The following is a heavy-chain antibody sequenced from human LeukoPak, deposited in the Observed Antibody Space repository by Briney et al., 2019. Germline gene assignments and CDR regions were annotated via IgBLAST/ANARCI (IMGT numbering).Heavy chain of an antibody. J-gene: IGHJ4*02. V-gene: IGHV4-4*07. CDR3: ARGAYGGDGRSFFDY. CDR2: IYTGGST. CDR1: GGSMSGYS. D-gene: IGHD4-23*01. Sequence: SETLSLTCTVSGGSMSGYSWSWIRQPAGKGLEWIGRIYTGGSTNYNPSLKSRVTMSVDTSKNQFSLKVTTVTAADTAVYYCARGAYGGDGRSFFDYWGQGTLVTVSS.